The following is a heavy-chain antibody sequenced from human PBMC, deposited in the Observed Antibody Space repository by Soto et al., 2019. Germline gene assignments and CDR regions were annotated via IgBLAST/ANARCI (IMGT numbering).Heavy chain of an antibody. J-gene: IGHJ4*02. Sequence: QVQLVESGGGVVQPGRSLRLSCAASGFTFSSYGMHWVRQAPGNGLERVAVISHDGSNKYYADSVKGRVTIYRDNSKNTLYLQMNSLRAEDTAVYYCAKDQWIGYSYGYHFDYWGQGTLVTVSS. CDR2: ISHDGSNK. CDR1: GFTFSSYG. V-gene: IGHV3-30*18. CDR3: AKDQWIGYSYGYHFDY. D-gene: IGHD5-18*01.